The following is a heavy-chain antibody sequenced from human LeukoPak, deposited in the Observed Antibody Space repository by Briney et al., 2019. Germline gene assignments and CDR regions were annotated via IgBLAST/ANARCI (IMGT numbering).Heavy chain of an antibody. CDR1: GYTFTSYY. D-gene: IGHD1-26*01. CDR3: ARAVVYGSYYYYYGMDV. Sequence: ASVKVSCKASGYTFTSYYMHWVRQAPGQGLEWMGIINPSGGSTSYAQKFQGRVTMTRDTSISTAYMELSRLRSDDTAVYYCARAVVYGSYYYYYGMDVWGQGTTVTVSS. V-gene: IGHV1-46*01. J-gene: IGHJ6*02. CDR2: INPSGGST.